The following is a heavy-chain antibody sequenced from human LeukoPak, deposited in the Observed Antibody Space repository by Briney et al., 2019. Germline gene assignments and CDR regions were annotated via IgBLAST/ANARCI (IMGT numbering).Heavy chain of an antibody. CDR2: IYISGST. CDR1: GDSISNYY. V-gene: IGHV4-4*07. Sequence: PSETLSLTCTVSGDSISNYYWSWIRQPAGKGLEWIGRIYISGSTNYNPSLESRVTMSVDTSKNQFSLKLSSVTAADTAVYYCARGSFCSTTRCYFRGYDPWGQGTLVTVSS. D-gene: IGHD2-2*01. J-gene: IGHJ5*02. CDR3: ARGSFCSTTRCYFRGYDP.